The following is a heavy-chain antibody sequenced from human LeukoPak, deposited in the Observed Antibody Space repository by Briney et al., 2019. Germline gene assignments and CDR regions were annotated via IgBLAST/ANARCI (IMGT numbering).Heavy chain of an antibody. J-gene: IGHJ4*02. CDR2: IYHSGST. D-gene: IGHD3-3*01. Sequence: SQTLSLTCTVSGGSISSGGYYWSWIRQPPGKGLEWIGYIYHSGSTYYNPSLKSRVTISVDRSKNQFSLRLSSVTAADTAVYYCARVLRRFLEWLGGIFDYWGQGTLVTVSS. CDR1: GGSISSGGYY. V-gene: IGHV4-30-2*01. CDR3: ARVLRRFLEWLGGIFDY.